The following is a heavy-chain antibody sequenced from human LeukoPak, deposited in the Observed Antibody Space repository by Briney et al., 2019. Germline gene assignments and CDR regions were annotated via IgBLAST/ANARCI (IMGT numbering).Heavy chain of an antibody. D-gene: IGHD3-16*01. CDR3: ARGPYDGTFYFDS. J-gene: IGHJ4*02. CDR2: TIPIRGMT. V-gene: IGHV1-69*10. CDR1: GYTFTSYG. Sequence: GASVKVSCKASGYTFTSYGISWVRQAPGQGLEWMGWTIPIRGMTNYAQKFQGRVTITADTSTSTAYMELSSLTSEDTAVYFCARGPYDGTFYFDSWGQGTLVIVSS.